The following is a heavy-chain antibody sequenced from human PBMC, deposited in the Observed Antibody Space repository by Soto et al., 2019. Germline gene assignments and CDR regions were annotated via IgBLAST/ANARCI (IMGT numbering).Heavy chain of an antibody. J-gene: IGHJ4*02. D-gene: IGHD2-8*01. CDR3: AKDRQPDGLWPFDH. Sequence: EVQLLEFGGGLVQPGGSLRLSCAASGFTFSTYAMSWVRQAQGKGLEWVSGLYGSGRGISYADSVKGRFTISRDNSNDILYLEMRRLRVEDTAVYYCAKDRQPDGLWPFDHWGQGTLVIVSS. CDR1: GFTFSTYA. V-gene: IGHV3-23*01. CDR2: LYGSGRGI.